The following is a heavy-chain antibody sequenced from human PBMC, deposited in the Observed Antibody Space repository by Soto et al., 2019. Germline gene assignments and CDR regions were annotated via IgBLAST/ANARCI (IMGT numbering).Heavy chain of an antibody. Sequence: PSETLSLTCTVSGGSISSYYWSWIRQPPGKGLEWIGYIYYSGSTNYNPSLKSRVTISVDTSKNQFSLKLSSVTAADTAVYYCARVTDGYYFDYWGQGTLVTVSS. CDR2: IYYSGST. D-gene: IGHD2-21*02. CDR3: ARVTDGYYFDY. J-gene: IGHJ4*02. V-gene: IGHV4-59*12. CDR1: GGSISSYY.